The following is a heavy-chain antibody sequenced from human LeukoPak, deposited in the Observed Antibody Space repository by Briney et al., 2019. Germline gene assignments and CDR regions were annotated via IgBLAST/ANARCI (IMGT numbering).Heavy chain of an antibody. J-gene: IGHJ4*02. CDR3: AKDPYDSSGYYQNY. Sequence: GGSLRLSCAASGFTFSSNAMTWVRQAPGKGLEWVSAISGSGRSTYYADSVKGRFTISRDNSKNTLYLQMNSLRAEDTAVYYCAKDPYDSSGYYQNYWGQGTLVTVSS. CDR1: GFTFSSNA. D-gene: IGHD3-22*01. CDR2: ISGSGRST. V-gene: IGHV3-23*01.